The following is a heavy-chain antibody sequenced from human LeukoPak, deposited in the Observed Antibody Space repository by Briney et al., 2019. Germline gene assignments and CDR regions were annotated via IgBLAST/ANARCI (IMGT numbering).Heavy chain of an antibody. CDR1: GFRFSTFA. CDR2: ISGSGSAT. V-gene: IGHV3-23*01. CDR3: AKNNGARDGMDV. D-gene: IGHD2-8*01. J-gene: IGHJ6*02. Sequence: GGSLRLSCAASGFRFSTFAMSWVRQAPGKGLEWVSGISGSGSATYYADSVKGRFTISRDNSKNTLYLQMNSLRADDKAVYYCAKNNGARDGMDVWGQGPTVTVSS.